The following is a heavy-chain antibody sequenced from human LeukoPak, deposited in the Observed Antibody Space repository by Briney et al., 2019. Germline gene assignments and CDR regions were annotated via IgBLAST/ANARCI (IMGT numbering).Heavy chain of an antibody. CDR2: ITGSGNTP. CDR3: ARVIRYSGWYVEY. J-gene: IGHJ4*02. Sequence: AGGSLRLSCAASGFTFSSYSMSWVRQAPGKGLEWVSGITGSGNTPFYADSVKGRFTISRDNSKNTLYLQMHSLKAEDTAVYYCARVIRYSGWYVEYWGQGTLVTVSS. V-gene: IGHV3-23*01. CDR1: GFTFSSYS. D-gene: IGHD1-26*01.